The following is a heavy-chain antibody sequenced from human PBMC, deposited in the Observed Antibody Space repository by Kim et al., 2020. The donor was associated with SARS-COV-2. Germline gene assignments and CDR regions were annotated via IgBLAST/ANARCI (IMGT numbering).Heavy chain of an antibody. CDR3: AKGPSTVVTPADY. D-gene: IGHD4-17*01. Sequence: YADSVKGRFTISKANPKTPLYLQRNSLRAEDTALYYCAKGPSTVVTPADYWGQGTLVTVSS. V-gene: IGHV3-23*01. J-gene: IGHJ4*02.